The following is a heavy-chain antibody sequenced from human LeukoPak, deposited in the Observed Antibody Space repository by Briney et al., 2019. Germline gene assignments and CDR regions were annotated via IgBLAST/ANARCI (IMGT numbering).Heavy chain of an antibody. Sequence: SETLSLTCTVSGGSISSSSYYWGWLRQPPGKGLEWIGSIYYSGSTYYNPSLKSRVTISVDTSKNQFSLKLSSVTAADTAVYYCARRAMVRGGTYFDYWGRGTLVTVSS. CDR1: GGSISSSSYY. D-gene: IGHD3-10*01. V-gene: IGHV4-39*01. CDR3: ARRAMVRGGTYFDY. CDR2: IYYSGST. J-gene: IGHJ4*02.